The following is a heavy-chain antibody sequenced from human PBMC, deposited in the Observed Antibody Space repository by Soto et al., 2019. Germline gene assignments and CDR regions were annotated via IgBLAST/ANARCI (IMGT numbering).Heavy chain of an antibody. CDR2: IYYNGDT. CDR1: GGSISSGGYY. D-gene: IGHD7-27*01. CDR3: ARSHRDNWGSPDYFDY. V-gene: IGHV4-31*03. J-gene: IGHJ4*02. Sequence: QVQLQESGPGLVKPSQTLSLTCTVSGGSISSGGYYWSWIRQHPGKGLEWIGYIYYNGDTYYNPSLTGRVSISIDTSKNQVSLRLTSVTAADTAVYYCARSHRDNWGSPDYFDYWGQRTLGTVSS.